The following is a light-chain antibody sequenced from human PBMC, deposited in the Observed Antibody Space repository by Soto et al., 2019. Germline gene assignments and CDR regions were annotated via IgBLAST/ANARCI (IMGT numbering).Light chain of an antibody. CDR1: RSDVGDYNY. CDR3: SSYAGSDNFEV. V-gene: IGLV2-8*01. J-gene: IGLJ2*01. Sequence: QSVLTQPPSASGSPGQSVTISCTGTRSDVGDYNYVSWYQQHPGKAPKLLIYEVTKRPSGVPDRFSGSKSANTASLTVSGXXAEDEADYYCSSYAGSDNFEVFGGGTKVTVL. CDR2: EVT.